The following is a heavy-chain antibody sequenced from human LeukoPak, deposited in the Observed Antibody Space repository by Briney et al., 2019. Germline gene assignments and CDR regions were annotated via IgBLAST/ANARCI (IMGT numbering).Heavy chain of an antibody. CDR3: ARRGYDSSGYSAFFDY. V-gene: IGHV4-34*01. J-gene: IGHJ4*02. Sequence: SPSETLSLTCAVYGGSFSGYYWSWIRQPPGKGLEWIGEINHSGSTNYNPSLKSRVTISVDTSKNQFSLKLSSVTAADTAVYYCARRGYDSSGYSAFFDYWGQGTLVTVSS. CDR2: INHSGST. D-gene: IGHD3-22*01. CDR1: GGSFSGYY.